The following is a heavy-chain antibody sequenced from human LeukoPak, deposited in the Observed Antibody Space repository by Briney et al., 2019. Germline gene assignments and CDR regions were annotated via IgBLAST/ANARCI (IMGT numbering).Heavy chain of an antibody. CDR3: ARAYYSDITDYPYIGY. CDR1: GFTFGTYG. V-gene: IGHV3-33*01. D-gene: IGHD3-22*01. J-gene: IGHJ4*02. CDR2: IRYDGNNK. Sequence: PGRSLRLSCAASGFTFGTYGMHWVRQAPGKGLEWVAAIRYDGNNKFYVDSVRGRFTISRDNSKNTLYLQMNSLRAEDTAVYYCARAYYSDITDYPYIGYWGQGVLVTVSS.